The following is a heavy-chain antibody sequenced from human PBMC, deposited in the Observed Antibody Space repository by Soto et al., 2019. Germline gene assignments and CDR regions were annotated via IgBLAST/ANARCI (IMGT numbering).Heavy chain of an antibody. D-gene: IGHD3-3*01. Sequence: SXXLSCAASGFTFSSYAMHWVLQAPCKGLEWVAVISYDGSNKYYADSVKGRFTISRDNSKNTLYLQMNSLRAEDTAVYYCARENLNYDFWSGYDWFDPWGQGTLVTVSS. J-gene: IGHJ5*02. CDR3: ARENLNYDFWSGYDWFDP. CDR2: ISYDGSNK. CDR1: GFTFSSYA. V-gene: IGHV3-30-3*01.